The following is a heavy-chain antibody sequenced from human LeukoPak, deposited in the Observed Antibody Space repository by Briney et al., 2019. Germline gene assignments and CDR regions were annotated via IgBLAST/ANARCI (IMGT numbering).Heavy chain of an antibody. CDR3: ARGYGSGGSCYSNWFDP. D-gene: IGHD2-15*01. V-gene: IGHV4-59*01. CDR2: IYYSGST. Sequence: SETLSLTCTVSGGSSSRYYWSWIRQPPGKGLEWIGYIYYSGSTNYNPSLKSRVTISVDTSKNQFSLKLSSVTAADTAVYYCARGYGSGGSCYSNWFDPWGQGTLVTVSS. CDR1: GGSSSRYY. J-gene: IGHJ5*02.